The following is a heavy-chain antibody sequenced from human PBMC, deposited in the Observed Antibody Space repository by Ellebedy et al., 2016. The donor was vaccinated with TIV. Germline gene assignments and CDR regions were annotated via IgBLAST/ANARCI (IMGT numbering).Heavy chain of an antibody. J-gene: IGHJ6*03. Sequence: SVKVSXKASRGTLNNYVINWVRQAPGQGLEWMGGVIPIFGTANYAQKFQGRVSITADASTNTAYMELNSLRSEDTAVYYCARGAISYYFYYMDVWGKGTTVTVSS. CDR2: VIPIFGTA. CDR3: ARGAISYYFYYMDV. CDR1: RGTLNNYV. V-gene: IGHV1-69*13. D-gene: IGHD3-3*01.